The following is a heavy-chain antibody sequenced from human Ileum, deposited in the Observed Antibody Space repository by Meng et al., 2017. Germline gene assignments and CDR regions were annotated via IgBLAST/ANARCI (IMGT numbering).Heavy chain of an antibody. CDR1: GFTFTNYW. J-gene: IGHJ2*01. Sequence: GESLKISCAASGFTFTNYWMHWVRQAPGKGLVWVSRINTDGSNTYYADSVKGRFTISRDNAKNTLYLQMNSLRVEDTAVYYCARGLSGSYGYFDLWGLGTLVTVSS. CDR3: ARGLSGSYGYFDL. V-gene: IGHV3-74*01. CDR2: INTDGSNT. D-gene: IGHD3-22*01.